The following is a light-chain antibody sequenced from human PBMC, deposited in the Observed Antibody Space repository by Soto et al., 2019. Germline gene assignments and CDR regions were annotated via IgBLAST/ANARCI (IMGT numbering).Light chain of an antibody. J-gene: IGKJ2*01. CDR3: QQYNDWPPYT. V-gene: IGKV3-15*01. CDR2: GAS. CDR1: QSVSSN. Sequence: EIVMTQFPATLSVSPGERATLSCRASQSVSSNLAWYQQKPGQGPRLLIYGASTRVTGIPARFSGSGSGTEFTLTISSLQSEDFAVYYCQQYNDWPPYTFGQGTKLEIK.